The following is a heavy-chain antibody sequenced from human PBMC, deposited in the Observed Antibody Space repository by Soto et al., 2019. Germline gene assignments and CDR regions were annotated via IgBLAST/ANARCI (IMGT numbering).Heavy chain of an antibody. J-gene: IGHJ4*02. CDR3: STYHDYICETYRFRY. CDR2: RKEDGSEE. CDR1: GFSFRTYW. V-gene: IGHV3-7*01. Sequence: EVQLVESGGGLVQPGGSLRLSCSTSGFSFRTYWMSWVRQAPGKGLEWVANRKEDGSEEYYVDSVEGRFTISRDNAKNSLYLQMNSLRAEDTALYYCSTYHDYICETYRFRYWGQGTLVTVSS. D-gene: IGHD3-16*02.